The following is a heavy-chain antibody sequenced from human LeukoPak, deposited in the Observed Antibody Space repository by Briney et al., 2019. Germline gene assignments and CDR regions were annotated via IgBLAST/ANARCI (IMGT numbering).Heavy chain of an antibody. J-gene: IGHJ4*02. Sequence: ASVKVSCKASGYTFTNYGISWVRQAPGQGLEWMGWISAYNGNTNYAQRFQGRVTMTTDTSTSTAYMELRSLRSDDTAVYYCARDRDYGDYNTQDLFVYWGQGTLVTVSS. D-gene: IGHD4-17*01. CDR1: GYTFTNYG. V-gene: IGHV1-18*01. CDR2: ISAYNGNT. CDR3: ARDRDYGDYNTQDLFVY.